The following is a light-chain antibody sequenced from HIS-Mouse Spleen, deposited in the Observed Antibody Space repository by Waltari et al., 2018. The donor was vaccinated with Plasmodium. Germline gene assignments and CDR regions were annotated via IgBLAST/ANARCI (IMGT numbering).Light chain of an antibody. CDR2: GAS. J-gene: IGKJ4*01. CDR1: QSVSSSY. Sequence: EIVLTQSPGTLSLSPGERATLSCRASQSVSSSYLAWYQQKPGQAPRLLIYGASSRATGIPDRFSGSGSGIDFTLTISRLEPEDFAVYYCQQYGSSPRGFGGGTKVEIK. CDR3: QQYGSSPRG. V-gene: IGKV3-20*01.